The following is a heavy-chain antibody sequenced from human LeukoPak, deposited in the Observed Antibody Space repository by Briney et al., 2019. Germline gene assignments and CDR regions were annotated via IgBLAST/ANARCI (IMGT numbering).Heavy chain of an antibody. CDR3: ARWKNSIEVAGRVFDI. Sequence: SETLSLTCTVSGGSISSSSYYWGWIRQPPGKGLEWIGEINHSGSTNYDPSLKSRVTISVDTSKNQFSLKLSSVTAADTAVYYCARWKNSIEVAGRVFDIWGQGTMVTVSS. D-gene: IGHD6-19*01. CDR1: GGSISSSSYY. CDR2: INHSGST. V-gene: IGHV4-39*07. J-gene: IGHJ3*02.